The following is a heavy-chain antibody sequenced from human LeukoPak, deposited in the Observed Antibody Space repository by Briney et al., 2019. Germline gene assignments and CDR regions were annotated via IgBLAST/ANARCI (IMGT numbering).Heavy chain of an antibody. V-gene: IGHV3-30-3*01. CDR1: GFTFSSYA. CDR3: AREGYDSSGYYYVLDY. CDR2: ISYDGSNK. J-gene: IGHJ4*02. Sequence: PGGSLRLSCAASGFTFSSYAMHWVRQAPGKGLEWVAVISYDGSNKYYADSVKGRFTISRDNSKNTLYLQMNSLRAEDTAVYYCAREGYDSSGYYYVLDYWGQGTLVTISP. D-gene: IGHD3-22*01.